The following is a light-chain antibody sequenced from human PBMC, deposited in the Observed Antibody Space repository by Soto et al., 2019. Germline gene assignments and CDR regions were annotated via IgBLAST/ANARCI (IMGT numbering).Light chain of an antibody. CDR1: QSVSSQ. V-gene: IGKV3-11*01. CDR2: DAS. Sequence: EIVLTQSTATLSLSPGERATLSCRASQSVSSQLAWYQQKPGQAPRLLIYDASNRATGIPARFSGSGSATDFTLTISSLEPEDFAVYYCQQRCDWPLTFGGGTKVEIK. CDR3: QQRCDWPLT. J-gene: IGKJ4*01.